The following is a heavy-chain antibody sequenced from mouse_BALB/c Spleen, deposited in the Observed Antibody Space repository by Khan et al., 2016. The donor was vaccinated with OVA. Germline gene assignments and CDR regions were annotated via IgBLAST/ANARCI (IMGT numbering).Heavy chain of an antibody. CDR3: VRGGKFAY. J-gene: IGHJ3*01. Sequence: QVQLKQSGAELVRPGVSVKISCKGSGYTFTDYAMHWVKQGHAKSLEWIGVISTYYGDADYNQKFQGKASMTVDRSSSTVYMELARLASEDSAIYYCVRGGKFAYWGQGTLVTVSA. CDR2: ISTYYGDA. D-gene: IGHD1-1*02. V-gene: IGHV1S137*01. CDR1: GYTFTDYA.